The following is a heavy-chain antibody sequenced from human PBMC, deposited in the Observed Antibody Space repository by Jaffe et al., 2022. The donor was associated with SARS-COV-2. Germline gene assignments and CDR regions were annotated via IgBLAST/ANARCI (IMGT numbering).Heavy chain of an antibody. CDR2: ISGSGGST. CDR1: GFTFSSYA. V-gene: IGHV3-23*01. J-gene: IGHJ6*02. Sequence: EVQLLESGGGLVQPGGSLRLSCAASGFTFSSYAMSWVRQAPGKGLEWVSAISGSGGSTYYADSVKGRFTISRDNSKNTLYLQMNSLRAEDTAVYYCAKEDCSSTSCYGYYYYYGMDVWGQGTTVTVSS. D-gene: IGHD2-2*01. CDR3: AKEDCSSTSCYGYYYYYGMDV.